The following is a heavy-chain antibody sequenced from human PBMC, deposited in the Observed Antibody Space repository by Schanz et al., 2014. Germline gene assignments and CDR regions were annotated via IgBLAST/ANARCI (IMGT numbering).Heavy chain of an antibody. D-gene: IGHD3-10*01. Sequence: EVQLLESGGTLVRPGGSLRLSCAASGFTFSSYWMHWVRQVPGKGLVWVSVISASGGDTYYADSVKGRFTISRDNSKNTLYLQMNSLRAEDTAVYYCARIGGSVFDYWAQGTLVTVSS. J-gene: IGHJ4*02. CDR3: ARIGGSVFDY. CDR2: ISASGGDT. CDR1: GFTFSSYW. V-gene: IGHV3-23*01.